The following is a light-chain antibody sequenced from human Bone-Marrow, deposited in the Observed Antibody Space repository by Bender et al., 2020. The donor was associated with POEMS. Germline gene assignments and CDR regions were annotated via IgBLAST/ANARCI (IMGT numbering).Light chain of an antibody. CDR2: EDS. CDR1: SSDVGSYNA. CDR3: STYTAARTRL. V-gene: IGLV2-14*02. J-gene: IGLJ3*02. Sequence: QAALTQPASVSGSPGQSITISCTGTSSDVGSYNAVSWYQQHPGEAPKVMISEDSKRPSGVSNRFSGSKSGNTASLSISALQADDEGDYYCSTYTAARTRLFGGGTKLTVL.